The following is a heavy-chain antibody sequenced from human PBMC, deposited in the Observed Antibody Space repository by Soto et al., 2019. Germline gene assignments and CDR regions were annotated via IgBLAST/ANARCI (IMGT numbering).Heavy chain of an antibody. CDR3: TTCSRDDCYVDYYGMEV. CDR1: GFTFTYAW. D-gene: IGHD2-21*02. CDR2: IKTKTDGGTT. V-gene: IGHV3-15*01. J-gene: IGHJ6*01. Sequence: VGSLRLSCASSGFTFTYAWVNCVRQSPGKWLEWVGRIKTKTDGGTTDYAEPVKGRFTISRDDSKNTVYLQMTSLKTEDTGEYYCTTCSRDDCYVDYYGMEVWGQGTTVSVSS.